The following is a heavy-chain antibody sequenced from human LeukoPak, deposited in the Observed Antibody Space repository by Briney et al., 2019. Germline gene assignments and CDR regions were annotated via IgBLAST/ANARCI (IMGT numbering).Heavy chain of an antibody. CDR2: IYYSGST. CDR3: ARARAVAGDFDY. V-gene: IGHV4-61*01. J-gene: IGHJ4*02. CDR1: GGSVSSGSYY. Sequence: SETLSLTCTVSGGSVSSGSYYWSWIRQPPGKGLEWIGYIYYSGSTNYNPSLKSRVTISVDTSKNQFSLKLSSVTAADTAVYYCARARAVAGDFDYWGQGTLVTVSS. D-gene: IGHD6-19*01.